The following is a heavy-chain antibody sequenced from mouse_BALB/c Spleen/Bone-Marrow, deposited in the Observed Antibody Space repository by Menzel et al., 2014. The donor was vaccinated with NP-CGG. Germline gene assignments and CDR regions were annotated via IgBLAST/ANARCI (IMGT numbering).Heavy chain of an antibody. CDR2: ISSGGSYT. V-gene: IGHV5-6*01. J-gene: IGHJ2*01. CDR1: GFTFSSYG. D-gene: IGHD2-4*01. Sequence: EVKLVESGGDLVKPGGSLKLSCAASGFTFSSYGVSWVRQTPDKRLEWVATISSGGSYTYYPDSAKGRFTISRDNAKNTLYLQMSSLKSEDTAMYYCARQTYYDYDGYFDYWGQGTTLTVSS. CDR3: ARQTYYDYDGYFDY.